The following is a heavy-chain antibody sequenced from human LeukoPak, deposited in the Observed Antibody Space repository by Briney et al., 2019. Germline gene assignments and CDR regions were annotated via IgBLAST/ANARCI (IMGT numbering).Heavy chain of an antibody. J-gene: IGHJ4*02. CDR3: AKGDSSGYYRGDFDY. Sequence: GGSLRLSCAASGFTFSSYAMHWVRQAPGKGLEWVAVISYDGSNKYHADSVKGRFTIARDNSKNTLYLQMNSLRAEDTALYYCAKGDSSGYYRGDFDYWGQGTLVTVSS. V-gene: IGHV3-30-3*01. CDR2: ISYDGSNK. CDR1: GFTFSSYA. D-gene: IGHD3-22*01.